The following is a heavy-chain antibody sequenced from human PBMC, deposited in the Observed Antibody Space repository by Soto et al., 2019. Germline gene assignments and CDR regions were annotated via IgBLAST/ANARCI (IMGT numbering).Heavy chain of an antibody. V-gene: IGHV3-30*18. CDR1: GFAFSSYG. Sequence: QVQLVESGGGVVQPGRSLRLSCAASGFAFSSYGMHWVRQAPGKGLEWVAVISYDGSNKYYADSVKGRFTISRGNSKNTLYLQMNSLRAEDTAIYYCAKNQGDSGGYFADYWGQGTLVTVSS. CDR3: AKNQGDSGGYFADY. CDR2: ISYDGSNK. J-gene: IGHJ4*02. D-gene: IGHD1-26*01.